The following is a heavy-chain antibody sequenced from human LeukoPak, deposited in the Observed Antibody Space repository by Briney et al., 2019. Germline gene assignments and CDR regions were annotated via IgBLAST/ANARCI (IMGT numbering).Heavy chain of an antibody. CDR3: ARVATGSYDWFDP. J-gene: IGHJ5*02. V-gene: IGHV3-74*01. Sequence: PGGSLGLSCAAPGFTLNGYWMHWVRQAPGKGLVWFSRINSDGSTTSYADSVKGRFTISRDNSKNTLYLQMNSLRAEDTAVYFCARVATGSYDWFDPWGQGTLVTVSS. D-gene: IGHD3-10*01. CDR2: INSDGSTT. CDR1: GFTLNGYW.